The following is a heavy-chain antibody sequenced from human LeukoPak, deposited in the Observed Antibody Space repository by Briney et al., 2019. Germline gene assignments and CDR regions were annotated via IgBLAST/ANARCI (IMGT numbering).Heavy chain of an antibody. CDR3: ARLGTAIVARYFDF. CDR2: IYPGDSDT. D-gene: IGHD5-18*01. V-gene: IGHV5-51*01. CDR1: GYTFTNYW. J-gene: IGHJ4*02. Sequence: GESLKISCKASGYTFTNYWIGWVRQMPGKDLEWMGTIYPGDSDTRYSPSFQGQVSISADKSTNTAYLQWSSLKASDTVIYYCARLGTAIVARYFDFWGQGTLVTVSS.